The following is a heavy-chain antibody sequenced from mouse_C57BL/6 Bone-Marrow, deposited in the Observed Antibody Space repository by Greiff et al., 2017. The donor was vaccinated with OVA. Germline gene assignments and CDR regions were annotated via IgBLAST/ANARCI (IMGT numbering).Heavy chain of an antibody. D-gene: IGHD1-1*01. J-gene: IGHJ3*01. CDR3: ARWRSHYGRGFAY. Sequence: VKLQESGAELARPGASVKMSCKASGYTFTSYTMHWVKQRPGQGLEWIGYINPSSGYTKYNQKFKDKATLTADKSSSTAYMQLSSLTSEDSAVYYCARWRSHYGRGFAYWGQGTLVTVSA. V-gene: IGHV1-4*01. CDR2: INPSSGYT. CDR1: GYTFTSYT.